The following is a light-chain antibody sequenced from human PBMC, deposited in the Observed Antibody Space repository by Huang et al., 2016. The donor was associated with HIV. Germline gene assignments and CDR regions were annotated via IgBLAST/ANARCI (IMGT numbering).Light chain of an antibody. CDR1: QSLLHSNGYNY. J-gene: IGKJ1*01. Sequence: DIVMTQSPLSLPVTPGEPASISCRSSQSLLHSNGYNYLDWYLQKAGQSPRLLIYLGSDRASGVPDRVSGSASGTDFTMKISRVEAEDVGVYYCMQALQTPRTFGQGTKVEIK. V-gene: IGKV2-28*01. CDR2: LGS. CDR3: MQALQTPRT.